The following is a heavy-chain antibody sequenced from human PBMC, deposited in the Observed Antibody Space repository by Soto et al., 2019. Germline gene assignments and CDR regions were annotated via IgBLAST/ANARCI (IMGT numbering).Heavy chain of an antibody. CDR3: ARDRFGLIAARIWHYGMDV. Sequence: GGSLRLSCAASGFTVSSNYMSWVRQAPGKGLEWVSVIYSGGSTYYADSVKGRFTISRDNSKNTLYLQMNSLRAEDTAVYYCARDRFGLIAARIWHYGMDVWGQGTTVTVSS. V-gene: IGHV3-53*01. D-gene: IGHD6-6*01. CDR2: IYSGGST. J-gene: IGHJ6*02. CDR1: GFTVSSNY.